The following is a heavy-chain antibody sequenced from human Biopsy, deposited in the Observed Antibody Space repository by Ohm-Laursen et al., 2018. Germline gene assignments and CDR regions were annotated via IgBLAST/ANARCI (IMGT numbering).Heavy chain of an antibody. CDR3: ASVVLGPTNDAFDL. D-gene: IGHD3-22*01. CDR2: VYPGGST. Sequence: SDTLSLTCNVSGGDINNYYWSWIRQPAGKGLEWIGRVYPGGSTNYNPSLNRRVTMSVDTSKKQLSLRLGSVTAADTAMYYCASVVLGPTNDAFDLWGQGTMVVVSS. CDR1: GGDINNYY. J-gene: IGHJ3*01. V-gene: IGHV4-4*07.